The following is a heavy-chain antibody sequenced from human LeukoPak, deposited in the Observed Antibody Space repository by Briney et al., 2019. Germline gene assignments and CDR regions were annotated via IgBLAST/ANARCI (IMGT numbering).Heavy chain of an antibody. V-gene: IGHV1-46*01. CDR3: ARSHYGDYGLGP. D-gene: IGHD4-17*01. CDR2: INPSGGSA. J-gene: IGHJ4*02. Sequence: GASVKVSCKASGYTFTSYYMHWVRQAPGQGLEWMGIINPSGGSASYAQKFQGRVTMTRDTSASTAYMELSSLRSEDTAVYYCARSHYGDYGLGPWGQGTLVTVSS. CDR1: GYTFTSYY.